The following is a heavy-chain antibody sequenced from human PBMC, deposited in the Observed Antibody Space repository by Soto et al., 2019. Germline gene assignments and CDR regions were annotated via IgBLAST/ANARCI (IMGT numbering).Heavy chain of an antibody. CDR3: ARGVTMVRGVIHTPYFDY. CDR2: IYYSGST. CDR1: GGSISSGGYY. Sequence: QVQLQESGPGLVKPSQTLSLTCTVSGGSISSGGYYWSWIRQHPGKGLEWIGYIYYSGSTYYNPSLKSRVTISVDTSKNQFSLKLSSVTAADTSVYYCARGVTMVRGVIHTPYFDYWGQGTLVTVSS. V-gene: IGHV4-31*03. J-gene: IGHJ4*02. D-gene: IGHD3-10*01.